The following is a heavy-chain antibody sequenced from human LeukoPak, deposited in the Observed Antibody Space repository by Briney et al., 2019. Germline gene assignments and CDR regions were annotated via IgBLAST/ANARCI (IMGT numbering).Heavy chain of an antibody. D-gene: IGHD3-10*01. CDR1: GGSISSYY. J-gene: IGHJ3*02. CDR2: IYSSGNT. V-gene: IGHV4-4*07. Sequence: KPSETLSLTCTVSGGSISSYYWTWIRQPAGKGLEWIGRIYSSGNTNYNPSLKSRVTMSVDTAKNQFSLRLSSVTAADTAVYYCARTPIIGMVQGLMPFDAFDIWGQGTKVTVSS. CDR3: ARTPIIGMVQGLMPFDAFDI.